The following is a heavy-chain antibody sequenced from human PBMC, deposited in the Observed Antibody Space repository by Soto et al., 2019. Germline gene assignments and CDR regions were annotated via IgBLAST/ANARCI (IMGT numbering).Heavy chain of an antibody. V-gene: IGHV3-49*04. CDR2: IRSKAYGGTT. D-gene: IGHD3-3*01. CDR3: TSYYDFWSGYYGLFDSRDY. Sequence: GSLRLSCTASGFTFGDYAMSWVRQAPGKGLEWVGFIRSKAYGGTTEYAASVKGRFTISRDDSKSIAYLQMNSLKTEDTAVYYCTSYYDFWSGYYGLFDSRDYWGQGTLVTVSS. CDR1: GFTFGDYA. J-gene: IGHJ4*02.